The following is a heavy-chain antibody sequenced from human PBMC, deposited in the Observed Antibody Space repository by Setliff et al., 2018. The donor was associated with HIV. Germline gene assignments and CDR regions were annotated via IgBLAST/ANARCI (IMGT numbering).Heavy chain of an antibody. CDR2: ISAYDGDT. V-gene: IGHV1-18*01. CDR3: ARVGLSAVPFPTVY. Sequence: ASVKVSCKASGGTFSSYGITWVRQAPGQGLEWMGWISAYDGDTKYAQKFHNRLSMTADTSTTTAYMDLRGLTSDDTGVYYCARVGLSAVPFPTVYWGQGTLVTVSS. D-gene: IGHD4-4*01. CDR1: GGTFSSYG. J-gene: IGHJ4*02.